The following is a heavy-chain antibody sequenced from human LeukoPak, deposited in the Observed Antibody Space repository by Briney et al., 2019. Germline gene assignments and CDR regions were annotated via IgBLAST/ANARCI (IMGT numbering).Heavy chain of an antibody. CDR1: GFTFSSYA. J-gene: IGHJ4*02. Sequence: GGSLRLSCAASGFTFSSYAMSWVRQAPGKGLEWVSAISGSGGSTYYADSVKGRFTISRDNSKNTLYLQMNSLRAEDTAVYYCAKAETYYDYVWGSYRYFDYWGQGTLVTASS. CDR2: ISGSGGST. V-gene: IGHV3-23*01. D-gene: IGHD3-16*02. CDR3: AKAETYYDYVWGSYRYFDY.